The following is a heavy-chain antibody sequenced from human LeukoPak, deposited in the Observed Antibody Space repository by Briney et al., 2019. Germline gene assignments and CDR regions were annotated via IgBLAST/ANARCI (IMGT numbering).Heavy chain of an antibody. J-gene: IGHJ4*02. Sequence: SETLSLTCTVSGGSVSSGSYYWSWIRQPPGTGLEWIGYIYYSGSTNYNPSLKSRVTISVDTSKNQFSLKLSSVTAADTAVYYCARELGGSYSSFDYWGQGTLVTVSS. CDR1: GGSVSSGSYY. V-gene: IGHV4-61*01. CDR2: IYYSGST. D-gene: IGHD1-26*01. CDR3: ARELGGSYSSFDY.